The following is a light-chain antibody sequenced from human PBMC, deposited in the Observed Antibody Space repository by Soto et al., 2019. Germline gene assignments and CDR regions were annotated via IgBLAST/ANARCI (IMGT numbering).Light chain of an antibody. Sequence: DVVLTQSPLSLPVTLGQSASISCRSRQSLVYSDGNTSLSWFHQRPGQSPRRLIDKVSVRDPGVPDRFSGSGSGTGFTLRISRVEAEDVGVYYCMQGTHRPPYTFGQGTKLEIQ. CDR1: QSLVYSDGNTS. CDR3: MQGTHRPPYT. J-gene: IGKJ2*01. CDR2: KVS. V-gene: IGKV2-30*01.